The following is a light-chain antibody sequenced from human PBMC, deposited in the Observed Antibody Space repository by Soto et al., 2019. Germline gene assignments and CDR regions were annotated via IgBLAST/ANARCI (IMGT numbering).Light chain of an antibody. CDR2: GVS. CDR3: QQYGISPRT. J-gene: IGKJ1*01. Sequence: EIVLTQSPDTLSLSPRERATLSCRASPTVTSGYFAWYQQQPGQAPRLLICGVSTGATGIPDRFSGSGSGTDFTLTISSLEPEDFAVYYCQQYGISPRTFGQGTKVDIK. V-gene: IGKV3-20*01. CDR1: PTVTSGY.